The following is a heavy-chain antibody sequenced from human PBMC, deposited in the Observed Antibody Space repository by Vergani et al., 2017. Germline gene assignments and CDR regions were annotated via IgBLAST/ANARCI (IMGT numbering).Heavy chain of an antibody. Sequence: QVQLVQSGAEVKKPGASVKVSCKASGYTFTGYYMHWVRQAPGQGLEWMGWINPNSGGTNYAQKFQGWVTMTRDTSISPAYMELSRLGSDETAVYYCARGGGYSSGWYDCWGQGTLVTVSS. CDR3: ARGGGYSSGWYDC. V-gene: IGHV1-2*04. CDR1: GYTFTGYY. J-gene: IGHJ5*01. D-gene: IGHD6-19*01. CDR2: INPNSGGT.